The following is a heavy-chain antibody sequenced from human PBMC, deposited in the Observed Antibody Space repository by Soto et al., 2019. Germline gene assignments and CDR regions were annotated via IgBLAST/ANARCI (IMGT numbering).Heavy chain of an antibody. Sequence: QVQLEQSGAEVKQPGASVKVSCKASGYNLGADYTYWVRQDPGRVLEWVGLRGPITGGTDYEERLRDRVTMTRDTAINTAYMELRRLRSDDTAIYFCARGRDAASQVYSPHGMDVWGKCTTGTVSS. J-gene: IGHJ6*04. CDR2: RGPITGGT. V-gene: IGHV1-2*02. CDR3: ARGRDAASQVYSPHGMDV. CDR1: GYNLGADY. D-gene: IGHD2-15*01.